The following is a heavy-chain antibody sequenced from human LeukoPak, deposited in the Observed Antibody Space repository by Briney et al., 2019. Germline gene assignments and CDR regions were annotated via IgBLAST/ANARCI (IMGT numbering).Heavy chain of an antibody. CDR3: ASAGRLEGGIVVVVTTTR. V-gene: IGHV1-69*13. CDR1: GGTFSRYA. J-gene: IGHJ4*02. Sequence: SVKVSCKASGGTFSRYAISWVRQAPGQGLEWMGGIFPIFGTANYAQKFQGRVTIIPDESTCTAYMELRSLRSEDTDVYYCASAGRLEGGIVVVVTTTRWGEGTLVTVSS. D-gene: IGHD2-15*01. CDR2: IFPIFGTA.